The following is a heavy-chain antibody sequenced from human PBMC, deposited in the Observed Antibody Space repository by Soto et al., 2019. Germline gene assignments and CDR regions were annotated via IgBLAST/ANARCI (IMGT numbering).Heavy chain of an antibody. Sequence: GGSLRLSCAASGFTFSSYGMHWVRQAPGKGLEWVAVIWYDGSNKYYADSVKGRFTISRDNSKNTLYLQMNSLRAEDTAVYYCARDHGTVDYFDYWGQGTLVTVSS. CDR2: IWYDGSNK. D-gene: IGHD1-7*01. CDR1: GFTFSSYG. J-gene: IGHJ4*02. V-gene: IGHV3-33*01. CDR3: ARDHGTVDYFDY.